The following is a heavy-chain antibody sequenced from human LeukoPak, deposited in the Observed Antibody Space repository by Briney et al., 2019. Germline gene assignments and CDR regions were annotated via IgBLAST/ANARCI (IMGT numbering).Heavy chain of an antibody. V-gene: IGHV3-9*01. CDR1: GFTFDDYA. D-gene: IGHD3-22*01. CDR2: ISWNSGDI. J-gene: IGHJ4*02. Sequence: GGSLRLSCSVSGFTFDDYAMHWVRQVPGKGLEWVSGISWNSGDIGYAASVKGRFTVSRDNAKNSLYLQMNSLRSEDTALYYCVKALNGIYDSSGYLESWGQGTLITGSS. CDR3: VKALNGIYDSSGYLES.